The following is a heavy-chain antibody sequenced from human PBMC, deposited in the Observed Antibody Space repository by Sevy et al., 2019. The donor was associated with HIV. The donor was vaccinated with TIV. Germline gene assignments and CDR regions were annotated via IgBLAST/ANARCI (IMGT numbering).Heavy chain of an antibody. J-gene: IGHJ6*02. Sequence: ASVKVSCKTSGFIFTNYGISWVRQAPGQGPEWMGWINTDTGKKNYAQKVQGRATMTRDTSTATAYMELRNLRSDETAVYYGAKAHEVPQRQYYYYFGMDVWGQGTTVTVSS. CDR1: GFIFTNYG. CDR3: AKAHEVPQRQYYYYFGMDV. CDR2: INTDTGKK. V-gene: IGHV1-18*01.